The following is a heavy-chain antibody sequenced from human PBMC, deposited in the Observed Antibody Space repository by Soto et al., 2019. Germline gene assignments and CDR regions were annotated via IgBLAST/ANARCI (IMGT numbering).Heavy chain of an antibody. Sequence: LTCTVSGGSVSSGRYYWSWIRQPPGKGLEWIGYIYYSGSTKYNPSLKSRVTISVDTSKNQFSLKLSSMTAADTAVYYCARSGSGSGWLGGQGTLVTVSS. CDR2: IYYSGST. J-gene: IGHJ4*02. CDR1: GGSVSSGRYY. D-gene: IGHD6-19*01. CDR3: ARSGSGSGWL. V-gene: IGHV4-61*01.